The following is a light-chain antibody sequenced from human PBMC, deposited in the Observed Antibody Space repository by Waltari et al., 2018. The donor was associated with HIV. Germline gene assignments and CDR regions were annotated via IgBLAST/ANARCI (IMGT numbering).Light chain of an antibody. V-gene: IGKV4-1*01. CDR2: WAS. Sequence: DIVMTQSPDSLAVSLGERATINCKSSQSVLSKSSNKTYLAWYQQKLGQAPKLLILWASTREAGVPDRFSGSGSGEHFTLSISSLQAEDVAVYYCQQYYSIPRTFGQGTSVEIK. J-gene: IGKJ1*01. CDR1: QSVLSKSSNKTY. CDR3: QQYYSIPRT.